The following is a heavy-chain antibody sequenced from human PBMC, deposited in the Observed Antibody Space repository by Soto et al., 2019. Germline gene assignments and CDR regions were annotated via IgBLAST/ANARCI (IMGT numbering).Heavy chain of an antibody. CDR1: GFTFSSYG. CDR2: IWYDGSNK. Sequence: QVQLVESGGGVVQPGRSLRLSCAASGFTFSSYGMHWVRQAPGKGLEWVAVIWYDGSNKYYADSVKGRFTISRDNSKNTLYLQMNSLRAEDTAVYYCARDWGYCSGGSCYSIFDYWGQGTLVTVSS. V-gene: IGHV3-33*01. CDR3: ARDWGYCSGGSCYSIFDY. D-gene: IGHD2-15*01. J-gene: IGHJ4*02.